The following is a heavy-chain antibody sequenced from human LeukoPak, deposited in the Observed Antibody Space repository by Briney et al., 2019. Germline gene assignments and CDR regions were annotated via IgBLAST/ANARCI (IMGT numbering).Heavy chain of an antibody. CDR3: ARYYYDSSGYYYRLEP. J-gene: IGHJ5*02. Sequence: SETQSLTCPVAGGSISSYYSSWIRQHAGKGLEWLGRMYISRSTNYNPSLKSRVTISVDTSKNQFSLKLSSVTAAETAVYYYARYYYDSSGYYYRLEPWGQGTLVTVSS. D-gene: IGHD3-22*01. CDR2: MYISRST. V-gene: IGHV4-59*10. CDR1: GGSISSYY.